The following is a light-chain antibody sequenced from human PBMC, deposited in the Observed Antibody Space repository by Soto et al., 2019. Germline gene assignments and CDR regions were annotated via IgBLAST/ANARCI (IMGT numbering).Light chain of an antibody. V-gene: IGLV2-8*01. CDR2: EVN. CDR1: SSDVGGYNF. CDR3: NSYAGSNIYV. Sequence: QSVLTQPPSASGSPRQSVTISCTGTSSDVGGYNFVSWYQHHPGKAPKLIIYEVNKRPSGVPNRFSGSKSGNTASLTVSGLQAEDEADYYCNSYAGSNIYVFGTGTKLTVL. J-gene: IGLJ1*01.